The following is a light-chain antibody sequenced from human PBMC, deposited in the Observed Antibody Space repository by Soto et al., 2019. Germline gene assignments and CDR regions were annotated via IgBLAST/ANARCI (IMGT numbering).Light chain of an antibody. Sequence: EIVLTQSPATLSLSPGERATLSCRASQSVDTFLAWYQQKPGRTPRLLIYDTSNRATGIPPRFSGTGSGTDFTLTISRLEPEDFAVYYCQQYGSSPTFGQGTKVEIK. CDR2: DTS. J-gene: IGKJ1*01. CDR1: QSVDTF. V-gene: IGKV3D-20*01. CDR3: QQYGSSPT.